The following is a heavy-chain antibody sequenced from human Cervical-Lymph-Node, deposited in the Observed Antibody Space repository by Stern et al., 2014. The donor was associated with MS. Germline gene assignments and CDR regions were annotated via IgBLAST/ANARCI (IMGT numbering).Heavy chain of an antibody. D-gene: IGHD2/OR15-2a*01. J-gene: IGHJ4*01. CDR1: GGSITNYY. CDR3: ARDKGMFFL. Sequence: QVQLQESGPGLVKPSETLSLPCTVSGGSITNYYWSWIRQPPGKGLEWIGYIYYRGSTNYNPSLKRRVTISVDTSKNQFSLKLSSGTAADTAVYYCARDKGMFFLWGQGTLVTVSS. V-gene: IGHV4-59*01. CDR2: IYYRGST.